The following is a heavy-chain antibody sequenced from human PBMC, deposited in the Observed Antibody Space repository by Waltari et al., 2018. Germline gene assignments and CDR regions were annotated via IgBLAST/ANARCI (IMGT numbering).Heavy chain of an antibody. CDR2: SYSGGTST. D-gene: IGHD3-22*01. CDR1: GFTFRSSA. CDR3: ARDADSSGFLGN. Sequence: EVQLLESGGGLVQPGGSLRLSCAVSGFTFRSSALNWVRQAPGKGLEWVSVSYSGGTSTYYADSVKGRFTISRDDSKNTLSLQMNSLRAEDTAIYYCARDADSSGFLGNWGQGTLVTVSS. V-gene: IGHV3-23*03. J-gene: IGHJ4*02.